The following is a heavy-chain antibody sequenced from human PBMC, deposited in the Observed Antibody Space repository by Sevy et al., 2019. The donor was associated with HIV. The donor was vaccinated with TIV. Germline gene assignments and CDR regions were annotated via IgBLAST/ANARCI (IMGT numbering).Heavy chain of an antibody. Sequence: GGSLRLSCAASGFTFSSYALLWVRQAPGKGLEWVSLISYDGSKKYYSDSLKGRFAISRDESKSTLFLQMNSLRSDDTAIDYCARVGVSYCTEDCCHRFDYWGRGTLVTVSS. CDR2: ISYDGSKK. V-gene: IGHV3-30*09. D-gene: IGHD2-8*02. J-gene: IGHJ4*02. CDR3: ARVGVSYCTEDCCHRFDY. CDR1: GFTFSSYA.